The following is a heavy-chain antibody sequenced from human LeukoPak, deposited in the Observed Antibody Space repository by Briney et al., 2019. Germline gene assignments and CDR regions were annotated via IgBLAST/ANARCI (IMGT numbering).Heavy chain of an antibody. V-gene: IGHV3-30-3*01. CDR3: ARVNQQYYYGSGIYRFYYYGMDV. D-gene: IGHD3-10*01. J-gene: IGHJ6*02. CDR2: ISYDGSNK. Sequence: GRSLRLSCAAPGFTFSSYALHGVRQAPGKGLEWVSVISYDGSNKYYADSVKGRFTISRDNSENTLYLQMNSLRAEDTALYYCARVNQQYYYGSGIYRFYYYGMDVWGQGTTVTVSS. CDR1: GFTFSSYA.